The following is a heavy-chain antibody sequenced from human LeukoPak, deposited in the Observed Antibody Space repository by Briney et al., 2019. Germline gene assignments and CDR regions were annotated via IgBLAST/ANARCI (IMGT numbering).Heavy chain of an antibody. Sequence: GRSLRLSCAASGFTLDDYAMHWVRQAPGKGLEWVSGISWNSGSIGYADPVKGRFTISRDNAKNSLYLQMNSLRAEDTALYYCAKDMSMVRGVSFDYWGQGTLVTVSS. J-gene: IGHJ4*02. CDR2: ISWNSGSI. CDR1: GFTLDDYA. D-gene: IGHD3-10*01. V-gene: IGHV3-9*01. CDR3: AKDMSMVRGVSFDY.